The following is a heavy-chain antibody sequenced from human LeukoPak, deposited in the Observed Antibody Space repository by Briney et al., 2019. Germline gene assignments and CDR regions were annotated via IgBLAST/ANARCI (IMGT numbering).Heavy chain of an antibody. J-gene: IGHJ4*02. CDR3: VKTRGSYSYFFDY. V-gene: IGHV3-23*01. D-gene: IGHD1-26*01. CDR1: GFSFNSYG. Sequence: PGGSLRLSCGASGFSFNSYGMNWVRQAPGKGLEWVSGIRDSGGATDYVDSVKGRFTISRDNAKNTVYLQMNSLRGEDTAVYYCVKTRGSYSYFFDYWGQGALVTVSS. CDR2: IRDSGGAT.